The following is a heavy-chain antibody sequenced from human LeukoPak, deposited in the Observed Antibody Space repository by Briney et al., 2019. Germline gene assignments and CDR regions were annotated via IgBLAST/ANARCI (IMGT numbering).Heavy chain of an antibody. CDR3: AKDPTRSGWVYYFDY. CDR1: GFTFSSYA. V-gene: IGHV3-23*01. D-gene: IGHD6-19*01. Sequence: PGGSLRLSCAASGFTFSSYAMSWVRQAPGKGLEWVSAISGSGGSTYYADSVKGRFTISRDNSKNTLYLQMNSLRAEDTAVYYCAKDPTRSGWVYYFDYWGQGTLVTVSS. J-gene: IGHJ4*02. CDR2: ISGSGGST.